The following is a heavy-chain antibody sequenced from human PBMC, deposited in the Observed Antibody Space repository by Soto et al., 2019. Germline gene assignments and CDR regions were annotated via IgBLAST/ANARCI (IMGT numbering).Heavy chain of an antibody. CDR3: ARHRSY. Sequence: SETLSLTGTVSGVSISSSSYYWGWIRQTPGKGLEWIGTIYFRGKTYYNPSLKSRLTISVDRSKNQFALNLTSVTAADTAVYYCARHRSYWGPGTLVTVST. J-gene: IGHJ4*02. V-gene: IGHV4-39*01. CDR2: IYFRGKT. CDR1: GVSISSSSYY.